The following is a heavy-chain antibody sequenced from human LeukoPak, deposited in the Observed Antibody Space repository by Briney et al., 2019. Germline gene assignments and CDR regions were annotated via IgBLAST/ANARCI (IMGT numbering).Heavy chain of an antibody. D-gene: IGHD3-22*01. Sequence: ASVKVSFKSSGGTFTSYAISRVRQPPGQGLEWMGVIIPIFGAANYAQKFQGRVTITTDESTSKAYMELSSLRSEDTAVYYCASQLYYYDSSGYYAYDAFDIWGQGTMVTVSS. J-gene: IGHJ3*02. V-gene: IGHV1-69*05. CDR3: ASQLYYYDSSGYYAYDAFDI. CDR1: GGTFTSYA. CDR2: IIPIFGAA.